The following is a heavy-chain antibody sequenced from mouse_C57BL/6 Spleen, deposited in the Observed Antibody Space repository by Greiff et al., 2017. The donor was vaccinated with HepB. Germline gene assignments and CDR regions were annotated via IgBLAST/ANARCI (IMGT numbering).Heavy chain of an antibody. CDR2: ISDGGSYT. V-gene: IGHV5-4*03. D-gene: IGHD1-1*01. J-gene: IGHJ1*03. CDR3: ARVYGSSYERYFDV. Sequence: EVMLVESGGGLVKPGGSLKLSCAASGFTFSSYAMSWVRQTPEKRLEWVATISDGGSYTYYPDNVKGRFTISRDNAKNNLYLQMSHLKSEDTAMYYCARVYGSSYERYFDVWGTGTTVTVSP. CDR1: GFTFSSYA.